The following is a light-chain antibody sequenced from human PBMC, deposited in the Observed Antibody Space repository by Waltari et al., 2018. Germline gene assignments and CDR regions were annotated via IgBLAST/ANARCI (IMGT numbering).Light chain of an antibody. CDR3: LQYGSSLVT. J-gene: IGKJ4*01. CDR1: QCVTSSY. V-gene: IGKV3-20*01. Sequence: EIVLTQPPDTLSLSEGERATLSCWAIQCVTSSYLAWYLQKPGQPPRLLISAASARSTGVPDRFSGSGSGTDFTLTISRLEPEDFAVYFCLQYGSSLVTFGGGTGVEIK. CDR2: AAS.